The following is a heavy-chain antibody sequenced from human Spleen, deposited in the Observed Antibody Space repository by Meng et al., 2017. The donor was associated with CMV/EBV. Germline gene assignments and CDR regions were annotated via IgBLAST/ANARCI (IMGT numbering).Heavy chain of an antibody. CDR2: IYSDGSST. CDR3: AKGGGTGALDI. J-gene: IGHJ3*02. V-gene: IGHV3-23*03. D-gene: IGHD2-15*01. Sequence: GESLKISCAASGFIFSTYAMSWVRQAPGKGLEWVSVIYSDGSSTYYADSVKGRFTISRDNSKNTLYVQMNSLRAEDTAVYYCAKGGGTGALDIWGQGTMVTVSS. CDR1: GFIFSTYA.